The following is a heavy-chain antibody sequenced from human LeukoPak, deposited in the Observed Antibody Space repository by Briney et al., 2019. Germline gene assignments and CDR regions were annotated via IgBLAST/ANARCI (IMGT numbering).Heavy chain of an antibody. CDR2: ISAYNGNT. D-gene: IGHD3-10*01. Sequence: ASVKVSCKASGYTFTSYGISWVRQAPGQGLEWMGWISAYNGNTNYAQKLQGRVTMTTDTSTSTAYMELRSLRSEDTAVYYCATTPGITMVRGVRFDYWGQGTLVTVSS. V-gene: IGHV1-18*01. CDR3: ATTPGITMVRGVRFDY. CDR1: GYTFTSYG. J-gene: IGHJ4*02.